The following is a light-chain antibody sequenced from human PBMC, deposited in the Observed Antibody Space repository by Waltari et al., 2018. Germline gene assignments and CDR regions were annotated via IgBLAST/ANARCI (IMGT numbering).Light chain of an antibody. Sequence: SYELTQPSSVSVSPGQTARITCSGNVLAGKYARWFQQKPGQTPVLIIYKDTERPSGIPGRVSGLRSGSTVTFAIRGAQVEDEGDYYCYSATDNNLRVFGGGTKLTVL. CDR3: YSATDNNLRV. V-gene: IGLV3-27*01. J-gene: IGLJ3*02. CDR2: KDT. CDR1: VLAGKY.